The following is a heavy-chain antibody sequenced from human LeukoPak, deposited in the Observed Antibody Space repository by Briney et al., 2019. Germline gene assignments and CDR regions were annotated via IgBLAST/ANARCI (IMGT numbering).Heavy chain of an antibody. V-gene: IGHV4-4*07. D-gene: IGHD2-15*01. CDR2: IYASGRT. CDR1: GDSISSYY. CDR3: ARDGGYCSGVTCYNHYYYMDV. J-gene: IGHJ6*03. Sequence: SETLSLTCTVSGDSISSYYWSWIRQPAGKGLEWIGRIYASGRTNYNPSLKSRVTMSVDTSKNLFSLKLASVTAADTAVYYCARDGGYCSGVTCYNHYYYMDVWGKGTTVTISS.